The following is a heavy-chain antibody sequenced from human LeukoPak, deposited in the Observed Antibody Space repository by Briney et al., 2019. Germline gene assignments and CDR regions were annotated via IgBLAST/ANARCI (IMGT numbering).Heavy chain of an antibody. Sequence: SEPLSLTCAVHGRSFSGYYWSWLRQPPRKGLEWIGEINHSGSTNYHPSLKSRVTISVDTSNNQFALELSFVTAADTAVYYCARAVRWFDPWGQGTLVTVSS. CDR1: GRSFSGYY. CDR3: ARAVRWFDP. CDR2: INHSGST. V-gene: IGHV4-34*01. J-gene: IGHJ5*02.